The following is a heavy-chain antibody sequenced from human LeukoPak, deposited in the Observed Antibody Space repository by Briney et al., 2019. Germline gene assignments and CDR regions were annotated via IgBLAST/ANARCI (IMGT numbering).Heavy chain of an antibody. CDR3: SSERSMSMNSFDY. D-gene: IGHD2/OR15-2a*01. J-gene: IGHJ4*02. Sequence: GGSLRLSCAASGFTFSSFGMRWVRQAPGQGLEWVTLISSDGSKKNYADSVKGRFTISTDKSTDTLFLQMNSLRSEDTAVYYCSSERSMSMNSFDYWGQGTLVTVSS. V-gene: IGHV3-30*03. CDR2: ISSDGSKK. CDR1: GFTFSSFG.